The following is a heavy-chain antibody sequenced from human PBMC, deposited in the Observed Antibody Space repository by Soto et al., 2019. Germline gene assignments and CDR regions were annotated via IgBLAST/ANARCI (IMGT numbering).Heavy chain of an antibody. D-gene: IGHD4-4*01. CDR2: INHSGST. V-gene: IGHV4-34*01. J-gene: IGHJ4*02. Sequence: SETLSLTCAVYGGSFSGYYWSWIRQPPGKGLEWIGEINHSGSTNYNPSLKSRVTISVDTSKNQFSLKLSSVTAADTAVYYCARGFTVTTTPFDYWGQGTLVTVSS. CDR3: ARGFTVTTTPFDY. CDR1: GGSFSGYY.